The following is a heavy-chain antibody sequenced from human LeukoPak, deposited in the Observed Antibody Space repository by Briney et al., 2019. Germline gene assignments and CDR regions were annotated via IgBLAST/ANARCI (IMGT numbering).Heavy chain of an antibody. V-gene: IGHV4-4*07. D-gene: IGHD6-13*01. Sequence: KPSETLSLTCTVSGGSISNYYWSWIRQPAGKGLEWIGRIYSSGSTNYNPSLKSRVTMSIDTSKNQFSLKLTSVTAADTALYYCARDAHYSSSWYYYGMDVWGQGTTVTVSS. CDR2: IYSSGST. J-gene: IGHJ6*02. CDR3: ARDAHYSSSWYYYGMDV. CDR1: GGSISNYY.